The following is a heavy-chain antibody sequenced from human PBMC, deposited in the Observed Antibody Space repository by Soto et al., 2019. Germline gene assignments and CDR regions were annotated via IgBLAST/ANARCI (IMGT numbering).Heavy chain of an antibody. D-gene: IGHD3-10*01. CDR1: GGSISSSDYY. Sequence: SETLSLTCTVSGGSISSSDYYWGWIRQPPGKGLEWIGSINYSGSTYDNPSLKSRLTTSVDTSKNQFSLNLRSVSAADTAVYYCAREPGVWGQGTLVTVSS. CDR3: AREPGV. J-gene: IGHJ4*02. V-gene: IGHV4-39*02. CDR2: INYSGST.